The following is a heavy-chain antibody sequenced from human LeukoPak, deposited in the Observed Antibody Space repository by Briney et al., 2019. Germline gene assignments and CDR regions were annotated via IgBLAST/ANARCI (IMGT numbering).Heavy chain of an antibody. Sequence: GGSLRLSCAVSGFTFSSYGMHWVRQAPGKGLEWVAFIRYDGSNKYYADSVKGRFTISRDNSKNTLYLQMNSLRAEDTAVYYCAKALVINAYYFDYWGQGTLVTVSS. D-gene: IGHD3-9*01. CDR2: IRYDGSNK. V-gene: IGHV3-30*02. J-gene: IGHJ4*02. CDR3: AKALVINAYYFDY. CDR1: GFTFSSYG.